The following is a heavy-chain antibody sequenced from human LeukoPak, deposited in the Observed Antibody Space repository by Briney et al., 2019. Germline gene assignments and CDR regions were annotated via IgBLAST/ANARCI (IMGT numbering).Heavy chain of an antibody. CDR3: ARGLQYYYDSSGYRVGYYFDY. Sequence: LPGRSLRLSCAASGFTFSSYGMHWVRQAPGKGLEWVAVIWYDGSNKYYADSVKGRFTISRDNSKNTLYLQMNSLRAEDTAVYYCARGLQYYYDSSGYRVGYYFDYWGQGTLVTASS. D-gene: IGHD3-22*01. J-gene: IGHJ4*02. CDR2: IWYDGSNK. V-gene: IGHV3-33*01. CDR1: GFTFSSYG.